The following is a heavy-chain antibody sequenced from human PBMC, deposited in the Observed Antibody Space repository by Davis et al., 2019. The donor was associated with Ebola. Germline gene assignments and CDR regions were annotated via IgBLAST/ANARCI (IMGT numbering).Heavy chain of an antibody. Sequence: AGSLTLSCAVYGGSFSGYYWSWIRQPPGKGLEWIGEINHSGSTNYNPSLKSRVTISVDTSKNQFSLKLSSVTAADTAVYYCARGRWFDYWGQGTLVTVSS. CDR3: ARGRWFDY. J-gene: IGHJ4*02. D-gene: IGHD2-15*01. CDR2: INHSGST. V-gene: IGHV4-34*01. CDR1: GGSFSGYY.